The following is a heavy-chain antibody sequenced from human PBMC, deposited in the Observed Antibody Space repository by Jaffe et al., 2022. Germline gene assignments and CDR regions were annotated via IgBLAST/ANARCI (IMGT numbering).Heavy chain of an antibody. Sequence: EVQLVESGGGLVQPGRSLRLSCTASGFTFGDYAMSWVRQAPGKGLEWVGFIRSKAYGGTTEYAASVKGRFTISRDDSKSIAYLQMNSLKTEDTAVYYCTRDRYYGSGSYYNGTWWFDPWGQGTLVTVSS. V-gene: IGHV3-49*04. J-gene: IGHJ5*02. CDR2: IRSKAYGGTT. CDR1: GFTFGDYA. CDR3: TRDRYYGSGSYYNGTWWFDP. D-gene: IGHD3-10*01.